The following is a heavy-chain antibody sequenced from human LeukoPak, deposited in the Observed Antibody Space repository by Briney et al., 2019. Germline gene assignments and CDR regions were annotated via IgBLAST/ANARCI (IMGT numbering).Heavy chain of an antibody. D-gene: IGHD6-13*01. CDR3: ARQQQLAPGY. CDR2: IYYSGST. Sequence: PSETLSLTCTVSGGSISSSSYYWGWIRQPPGTGLVWFGSIYYSGSTYYNPSLKSRVTISVDTSKNQCSLKLSSVTAADTAVYYCARQQQLAPGYWGQGTLVTVSS. V-gene: IGHV4-39*01. J-gene: IGHJ4*02. CDR1: GGSISSSSYY.